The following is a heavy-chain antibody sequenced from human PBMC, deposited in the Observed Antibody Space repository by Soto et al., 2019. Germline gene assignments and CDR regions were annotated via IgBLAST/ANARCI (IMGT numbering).Heavy chain of an antibody. V-gene: IGHV4-39*01. CDR2: ISYSRGT. CDR3: ARHTGMDV. Sequence: SETLSLTCTVSGGSIRGSRDFWGWIRQPPGKGLEWIGSISYSRGTYYSQSLKSRVTISVDTSKNQFSLKLSSLTVADSAVYYCARHTGMDVWGQGTTVTVSS. D-gene: IGHD4-17*01. J-gene: IGHJ6*02. CDR1: GGSIRGSRDF.